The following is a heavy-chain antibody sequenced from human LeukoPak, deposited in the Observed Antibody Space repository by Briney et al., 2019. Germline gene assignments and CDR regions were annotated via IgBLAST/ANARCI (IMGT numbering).Heavy chain of an antibody. CDR2: IYTSGST. V-gene: IGHV4-4*09. Sequence: PSETLSLTCTVSGGSISSYYWSWIRQPPGKGLEWIGYIYTSGSTNYNPSLKSRVTISVDTSKNQFSLKLSSVTAADTAVYCCAREYYDSSGRKYAFDIWGQGTMVTVSS. CDR1: GGSISSYY. CDR3: AREYYDSSGRKYAFDI. D-gene: IGHD3-22*01. J-gene: IGHJ3*02.